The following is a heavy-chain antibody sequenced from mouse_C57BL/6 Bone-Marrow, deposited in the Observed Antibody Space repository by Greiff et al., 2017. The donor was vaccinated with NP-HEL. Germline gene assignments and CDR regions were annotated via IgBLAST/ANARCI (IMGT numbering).Heavy chain of an antibody. Sequence: EVQLQESGPGLVKPSQTVFLTCTVTGISITTGNYRWSWIRQFPGNKLEWIGYICYSGNITYNPSLTRRTTITRDTPQHQFLLEMNSVTAEDTATYYCAREAYYDYEGDYFDYWGQGTTLTVAA. D-gene: IGHD2-4*01. CDR3: AREAYYDYEGDYFDY. V-gene: IGHV3-5*01. CDR1: GISITTGNYR. CDR2: ICYSGNI. J-gene: IGHJ2*01.